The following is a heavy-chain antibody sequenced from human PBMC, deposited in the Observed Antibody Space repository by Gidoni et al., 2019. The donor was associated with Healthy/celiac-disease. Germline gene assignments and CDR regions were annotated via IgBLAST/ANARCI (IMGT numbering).Heavy chain of an antibody. J-gene: IGHJ6*02. D-gene: IGHD6-19*01. V-gene: IGHV1-69*01. Sequence: QVQLVQSGAEVKKPGSAVKVSCKASGGTFSSYAISWVRQAPGQGLEWMGGIIPIFGTANYAQKFQGRVTITADESTSTAYMELSSLRSEDTAVYYCARGASSGWHLYYYYGMDVWGQGTTVTVSS. CDR2: IIPIFGTA. CDR3: ARGASSGWHLYYYYGMDV. CDR1: GGTFSSYA.